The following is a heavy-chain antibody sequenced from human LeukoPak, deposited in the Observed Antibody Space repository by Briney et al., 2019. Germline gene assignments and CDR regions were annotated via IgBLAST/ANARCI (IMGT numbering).Heavy chain of an antibody. J-gene: IGHJ4*02. Sequence: PSETLSLTCAVYGGSFSGYYWSWIRQHPGKGLEWIGYIYYSGSTYYNPSLKSRVTISVDTSKNQFSLKLSSVTAADTAVYYCARSRIQLWNSPFDYWGQGTLVTVSS. CDR1: GGSFSGYY. CDR3: ARSRIQLWNSPFDY. V-gene: IGHV4-31*11. CDR2: IYYSGST. D-gene: IGHD5-18*01.